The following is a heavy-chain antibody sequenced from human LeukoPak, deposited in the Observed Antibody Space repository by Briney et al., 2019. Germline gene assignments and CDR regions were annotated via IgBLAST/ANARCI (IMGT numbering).Heavy chain of an antibody. Sequence: GESLKISCKDSRYSFSTYCIAWVRQMPGKGLEWMGIIYPGDSDTRYSPSSQGQVTISADKSISTAYLQWSSLKASDTAMYYCARLAAAGTFDYWGQGTLVTVSS. D-gene: IGHD6-13*01. CDR3: ARLAAAGTFDY. V-gene: IGHV5-51*01. CDR2: IYPGDSDT. CDR1: RYSFSTYC. J-gene: IGHJ4*02.